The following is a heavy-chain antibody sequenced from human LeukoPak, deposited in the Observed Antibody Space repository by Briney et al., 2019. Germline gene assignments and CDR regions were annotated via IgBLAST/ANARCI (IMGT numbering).Heavy chain of an antibody. CDR1: GFTFGSYA. Sequence: GRSLRLSCAASGFTFGSYAMHWVRQAPGKGLEWVAVISYDGSNKYYADSVKGRFTISRDNSKNTLYLQMNSLRAEDTAVYYCARTGYFNSAFDYWGQGTLVTVSS. CDR3: ARTGYFNSAFDY. CDR2: ISYDGSNK. V-gene: IGHV3-30*04. D-gene: IGHD6-13*01. J-gene: IGHJ4*02.